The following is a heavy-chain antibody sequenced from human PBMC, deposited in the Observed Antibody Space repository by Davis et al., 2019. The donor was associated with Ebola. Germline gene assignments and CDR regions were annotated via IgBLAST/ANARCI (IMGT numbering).Heavy chain of an antibody. J-gene: IGHJ4*02. D-gene: IGHD3-3*01. Sequence: PSETLSLTCTVSGGSISSYYWSWIRQPAGKGLEWIGRIYTSGSTNYNPSLKSRVTMSVDTSKNQFSLKLSSVTAADTAVYYCARDRAYYDFWSGYSGYYFDYWGQGTLVTVSS. CDR2: IYTSGST. CDR1: GGSISSYY. CDR3: ARDRAYYDFWSGYSGYYFDY. V-gene: IGHV4-4*07.